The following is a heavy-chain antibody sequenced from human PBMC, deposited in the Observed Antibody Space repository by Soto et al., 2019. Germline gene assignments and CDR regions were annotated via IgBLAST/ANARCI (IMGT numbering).Heavy chain of an antibody. Sequence: GGSLRLSCAASGFTFDDYAMHWVRQAPGKGLEWVSGISWNSGSIGYADSVKGRFTISRDNAKNSLYLQMNSLRAEDTALYYCAKDTGPSAHGSGSYYYFDYWGQGTLVTVSS. V-gene: IGHV3-9*01. CDR3: AKDTGPSAHGSGSYYYFDY. CDR2: ISWNSGSI. CDR1: GFTFDDYA. J-gene: IGHJ4*02. D-gene: IGHD3-10*01.